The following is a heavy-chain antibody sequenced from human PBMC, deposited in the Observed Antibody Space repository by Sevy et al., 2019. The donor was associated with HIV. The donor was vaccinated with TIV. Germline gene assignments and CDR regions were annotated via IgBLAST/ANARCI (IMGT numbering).Heavy chain of an antibody. CDR2: IFHTGST. Sequence: SETLSLTCTVSGGSINSGDYYWSWSRQQPEKGLEWIGYIFHTGSTYYNRSFKSRATISVDTSKNQFSLKLSLMTAADTAVYYCAREGTKGVWFDPWGQGTLVTVSS. V-gene: IGHV4-31*03. D-gene: IGHD3-16*01. J-gene: IGHJ5*02. CDR3: AREGTKGVWFDP. CDR1: GGSINSGDYY.